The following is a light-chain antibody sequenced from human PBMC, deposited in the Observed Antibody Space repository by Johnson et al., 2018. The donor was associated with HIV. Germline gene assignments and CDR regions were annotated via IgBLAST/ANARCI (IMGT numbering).Light chain of an antibody. CDR1: SSNIGNNY. Sequence: QAVLTQPPSVSAAPGQKVTISCSGSSSNIGNNYVSWYQQIPGRAPKLLIYKNNKRPSGIPDRFSGSKSGTSATLGITGLQTGDEADYYCGTWDSSLSAHYVFGTGTKVTVL. J-gene: IGLJ1*01. V-gene: IGLV1-51*01. CDR3: GTWDSSLSAHYV. CDR2: KNN.